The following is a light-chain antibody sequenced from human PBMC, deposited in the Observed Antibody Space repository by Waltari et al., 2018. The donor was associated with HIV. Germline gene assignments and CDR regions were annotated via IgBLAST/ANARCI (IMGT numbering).Light chain of an antibody. CDR2: DDP. J-gene: IGLJ3*02. Sequence: QSVLTQPPSVSGAPGQRVTISCTGDNSNIGAGQGVHWYQYLPDTGPKLVIFDDPSRPSGVSDRFSGFRSGKSASLGIIALQAEDEAEYYCQSYASGRGGGTWVFSGGTTVTVL. V-gene: IGLV1-40*01. CDR1: NSNIGAGQG. CDR3: QSYASGRGGGTWV.